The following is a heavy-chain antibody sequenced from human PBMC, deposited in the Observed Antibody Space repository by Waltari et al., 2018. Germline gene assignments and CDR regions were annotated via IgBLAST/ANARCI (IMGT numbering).Heavy chain of an antibody. CDR3: ARDRGRGIYLDS. V-gene: IGHV4-4*02. CDR2: VHRTGRT. Sequence: QVKLQESGPGLVKPSETLSLTCAVSGDSGDSMSSNSWWSWVRQSPGKGLEWIGQVHRTGRTNYSPSFEGRVTVSIDTSNNQFSLKMAFATAADTALYYCARDRGRGIYLDSWGQGTLVTVSP. CDR1: GDSMSSNSW. D-gene: IGHD2-15*01. J-gene: IGHJ4*02.